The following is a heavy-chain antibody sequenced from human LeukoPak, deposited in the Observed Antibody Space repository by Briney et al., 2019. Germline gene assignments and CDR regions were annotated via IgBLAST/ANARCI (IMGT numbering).Heavy chain of an antibody. D-gene: IGHD5-12*01. V-gene: IGHV6-1*01. CDR3: ARGGYDFDT. CDR1: GDSVSSGSAA. CDR2: TYYRSKWYN. Sequence: SQTLSLTCAISGDSVSSGSAAWNWIRQSPSGGLEWLGRTYYRSKWYNDYAISLKGRITVNPDTSKNQFSLHLNSVTPEDTAMYYCARGGYDFDTWGQGTLVTVSS. J-gene: IGHJ4*02.